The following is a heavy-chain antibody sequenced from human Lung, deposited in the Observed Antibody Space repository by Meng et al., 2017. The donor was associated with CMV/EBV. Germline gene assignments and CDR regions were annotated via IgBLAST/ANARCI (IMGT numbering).Heavy chain of an antibody. J-gene: IGHJ4*02. CDR3: ASFPPPGKQWLVTDY. CDR1: GGSISSSNW. D-gene: IGHD6-19*01. V-gene: IGHV4-4*02. Sequence: QVQVEGSGPGLVKPSGSLSPTCAVSGGSISSSNWWSWVRQPPGKGLEWIGEIYHSGSTNYNPSLKSRVTISVDKSKNQFSLKLSSVTAADTAVYYCASFPPPGKQWLVTDYWGQGTLVTVSS. CDR2: IYHSGST.